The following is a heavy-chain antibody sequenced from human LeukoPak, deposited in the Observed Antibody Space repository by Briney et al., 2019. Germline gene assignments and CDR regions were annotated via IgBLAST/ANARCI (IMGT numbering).Heavy chain of an antibody. CDR3: ARSGYSYAPDLYNWFDP. CDR1: GFTFSSYW. CDR2: TNSDGSST. V-gene: IGHV3-74*01. Sequence: GGSLRLSCAASGFTFSSYWMHWVRQAPGKGLVWVSRTNSDGSSTSYADSVKGRFTISRDNAKNTLYLQMNSLRAEDTAVYYCARSGYSYAPDLYNWFDPWGQGTLVTVSS. J-gene: IGHJ5*02. D-gene: IGHD5-18*01.